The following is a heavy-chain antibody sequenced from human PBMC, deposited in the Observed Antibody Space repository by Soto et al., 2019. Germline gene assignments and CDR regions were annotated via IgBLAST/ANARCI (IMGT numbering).Heavy chain of an antibody. V-gene: IGHV3-9*01. CDR2: ISWNSYSI. D-gene: IGHD3-10*01. CDR3: AKDGGITMVRGVITKSSGFDY. CDR1: GFTFDDYA. J-gene: IGHJ4*02. Sequence: EVQLVESGGGLVQPGRSLRLSCAASGFTFDDYAMHWVRQAPGKGLEWVSGISWNSYSIGYADSVKGRFTISRDNAKNSLYLQMNSLRAEDTALYYRAKDGGITMVRGVITKSSGFDYWGQGTLVTVSS.